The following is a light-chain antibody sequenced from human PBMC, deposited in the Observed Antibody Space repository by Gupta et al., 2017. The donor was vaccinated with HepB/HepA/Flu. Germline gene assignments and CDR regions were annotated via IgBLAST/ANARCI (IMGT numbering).Light chain of an antibody. CDR2: AAS. Sequence: AIQMTQSPSSLSASVGDRVTITCRASQGIRNDLGWYQQKPGKAPKLLIYAASRLQSGVPARFSGSGSCTDFTLTISSLQPEDFATYYCLQDDNYPTTFGQGTKVEIK. CDR1: QGIRND. V-gene: IGKV1-6*01. CDR3: LQDDNYPTT. J-gene: IGKJ1*01.